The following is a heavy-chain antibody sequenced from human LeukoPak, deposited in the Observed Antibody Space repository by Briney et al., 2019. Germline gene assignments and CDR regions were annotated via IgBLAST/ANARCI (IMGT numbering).Heavy chain of an antibody. D-gene: IGHD1-26*01. V-gene: IGHV3-23*01. CDR2: ISGSGGST. CDR3: AKDDIVGAPYGMDV. CDR1: GFTFSSYA. Sequence: AGGSLRLSCAASGFTFSSYAMSWVRQAPGKGLEWVSVISGSGGSTYYADSVKGRFTISRDNSKNTLYLQMNSLRAEDTAVYYCAKDDIVGAPYGMDVWGQGTTVTVSS. J-gene: IGHJ6*02.